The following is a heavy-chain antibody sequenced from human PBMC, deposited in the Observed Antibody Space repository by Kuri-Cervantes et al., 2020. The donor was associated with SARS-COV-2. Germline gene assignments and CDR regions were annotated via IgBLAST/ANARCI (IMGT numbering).Heavy chain of an antibody. V-gene: IGHV4-59*01. CDR3: ARLGATKGSYYYGVDV. D-gene: IGHD1-26*01. J-gene: IGHJ6*02. CDR2: IHYSGST. CDR1: GGSISSYY. Sequence: SETLSLTCTVSGGSISSYYWTWMRQPPGKGLEWIGNIHYSGSTNYNTSLDSRVTISVDTSKNQLSLRLSSVTAADTAVYYCARLGATKGSYYYGVDVRGQGTTVTVSS.